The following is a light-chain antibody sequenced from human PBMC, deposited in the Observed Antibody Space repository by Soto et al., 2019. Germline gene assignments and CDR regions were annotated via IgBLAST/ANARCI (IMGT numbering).Light chain of an antibody. CDR2: GAS. Sequence: DIVLTQSPGTLSLSPGDRATLSCRASQSVSSNYLAWYQQKPGQAPRLLIYGASSRATGIPDRFSGSGSGTEFTLTISSLQSEDFAVYYCHQRQSWPRTFGQGTKVDI. V-gene: IGKV3-20*01. CDR1: QSVSSNY. J-gene: IGKJ1*01. CDR3: HQRQSWPRT.